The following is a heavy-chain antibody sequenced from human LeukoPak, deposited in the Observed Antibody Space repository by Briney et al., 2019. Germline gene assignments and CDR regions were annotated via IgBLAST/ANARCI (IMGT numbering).Heavy chain of an antibody. CDR1: GFSFSDSY. V-gene: IGHV3-11*01. J-gene: IGHJ3*02. CDR2: IKSSDTST. D-gene: IGHD2/OR15-2a*01. CDR3: ARRGNMSSHAFDI. Sequence: GGSLRLSCAASGFSFSDSYMSWIRQAPGQGLEWLSYIKSSDTSTFYADSVKGRITVSRDNAKNSLYLQMNSLRAEDTAVYYCARRGNMSSHAFDIWGQGTVVTVSS.